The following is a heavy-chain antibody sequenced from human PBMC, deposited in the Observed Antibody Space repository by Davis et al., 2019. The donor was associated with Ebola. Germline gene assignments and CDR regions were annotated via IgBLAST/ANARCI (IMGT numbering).Heavy chain of an antibody. Sequence: PGGSLRLSCAASGFTVSNNYMSWVRQPPGKGLEWVSVIYSGGSTYYADSVKGRFTISRDNSKNTLYLQMNSLRAGDTAVYYCARAELYYYYYMVVWGKGTTVTVSS. V-gene: IGHV3-53*01. D-gene: IGHD1-14*01. CDR1: GFTVSNNY. J-gene: IGHJ6*03. CDR2: IYSGGST. CDR3: ARAELYYYYYMVV.